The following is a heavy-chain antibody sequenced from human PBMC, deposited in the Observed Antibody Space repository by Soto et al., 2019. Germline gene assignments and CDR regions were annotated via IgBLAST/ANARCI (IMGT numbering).Heavy chain of an antibody. V-gene: IGHV1-69*13. J-gene: IGHJ3*02. CDR2: IIPIFGTA. CDR1: GGTFSSYA. Sequence: SVQVSCKASGGTFSSYAISWVRQAPGQGLEWMGGIIPIFGTANYAQKFQGRVTITADESTSTAYMELSSLRSEDTAVYYCARDGPHSSGWYTAFDIWGQGTMVTVSS. D-gene: IGHD6-19*01. CDR3: ARDGPHSSGWYTAFDI.